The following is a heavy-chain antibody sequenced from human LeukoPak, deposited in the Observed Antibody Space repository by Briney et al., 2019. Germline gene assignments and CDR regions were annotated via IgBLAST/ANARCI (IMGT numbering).Heavy chain of an antibody. Sequence: GGSLRLSCAASGFTFSSYAMSWVRQAPGKGLEWVSSISSSSSYIYYADSVKGRFTISRDNAKNSLYLQMNSLRAEDTAVYYCAREGGSYSFDYWGQGTLVTVSS. CDR2: ISSSSSYI. J-gene: IGHJ4*02. D-gene: IGHD1-26*01. CDR1: GFTFSSYA. V-gene: IGHV3-21*01. CDR3: AREGGSYSFDY.